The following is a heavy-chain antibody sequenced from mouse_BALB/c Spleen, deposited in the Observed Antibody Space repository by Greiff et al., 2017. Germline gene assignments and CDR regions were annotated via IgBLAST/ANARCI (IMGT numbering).Heavy chain of an antibody. J-gene: IGHJ2*01. V-gene: IGHV5-9-4*01. CDR1: GFTFSSYA. Sequence: EVMLVESGGGLVKPGGSLKLSCAASGFTFSSYAMSWVRQSPEKRLEWVAEISSGGSYTYYPDTVTGRFTISRDNAKNTLYLEMSSLRSEDTAMYYCARVGKYGNYLDYWGQGTTLTVSS. D-gene: IGHD2-10*02. CDR2: ISSGGSYT. CDR3: ARVGKYGNYLDY.